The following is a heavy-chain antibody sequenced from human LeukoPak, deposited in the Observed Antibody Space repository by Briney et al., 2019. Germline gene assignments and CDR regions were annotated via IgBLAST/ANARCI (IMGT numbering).Heavy chain of an antibody. J-gene: IGHJ3*02. V-gene: IGHV3-21*01. Sequence: PGGSLRLSCAASGFTFSSYSMNWVRQAPGKGLEWVSSISSSSSYIYYADSVRGRFTISRDNAKNSLYLQMNSLRAEDTAVYYCARSRYCSGGNCYLDAFDIWSQGIMVTVSS. CDR1: GFTFSSYS. CDR3: ARSRYCSGGNCYLDAFDI. D-gene: IGHD2-15*01. CDR2: ISSSSSYI.